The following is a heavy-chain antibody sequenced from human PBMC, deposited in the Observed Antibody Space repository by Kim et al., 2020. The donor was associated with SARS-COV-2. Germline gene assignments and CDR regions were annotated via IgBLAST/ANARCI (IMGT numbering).Heavy chain of an antibody. J-gene: IGHJ5*02. CDR2: IKSDGSDT. CDR3: ARGSFQQGFDP. Sequence: GGSLRLSCEASGFTFSSYWMNWVRQGPGKGLVWVSRIKSDGSDTHYANSVKGRFTISRDNAKNTLHPQLNSLGVEDTAIYYCARGSFQQGFDPWGQGTLVTVSS. D-gene: IGHD6-13*01. V-gene: IGHV3-74*01. CDR1: GFTFSSYW.